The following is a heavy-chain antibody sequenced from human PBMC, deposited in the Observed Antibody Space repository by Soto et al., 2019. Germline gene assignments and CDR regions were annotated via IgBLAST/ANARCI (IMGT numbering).Heavy chain of an antibody. D-gene: IGHD4-17*01. CDR3: ARLPGDYGDYYYYGMDA. CDR1: GYSFTSYW. V-gene: IGHV5-51*01. J-gene: IGHJ6*02. Sequence: PGESLKISCKGSGYSFTSYWIGWVRQMPGKGLEWMGIIYPGDSDTRYSPSFQGHVTISADKSISTAYLQWSSLKASDTAMYYCARLPGDYGDYYYYGMDAWGQGTAVTVSS. CDR2: IYPGDSDT.